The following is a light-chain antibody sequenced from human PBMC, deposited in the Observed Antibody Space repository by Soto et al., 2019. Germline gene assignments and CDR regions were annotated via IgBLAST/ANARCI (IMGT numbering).Light chain of an antibody. J-gene: IGKJ1*01. CDR3: QQLNSYPRT. Sequence: DIQLTQSPSFLSASVGDRVTITCRASQGISSYLDWYQQKPGKAPKLLIYAASILQSGVPSRFSGSGSGTEFTLTISSLQPEDFATYYCQQLNSYPRTFGRGTEVEIK. CDR2: AAS. CDR1: QGISSY. V-gene: IGKV1-9*01.